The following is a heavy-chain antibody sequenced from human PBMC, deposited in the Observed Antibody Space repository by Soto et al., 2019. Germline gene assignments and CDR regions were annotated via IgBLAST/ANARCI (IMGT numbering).Heavy chain of an antibody. J-gene: IGHJ2*01. D-gene: IGHD4-17*01. CDR3: AKRTVGWYFDL. Sequence: EVQLLESGGGLVQPGGSLRLSCAASGFTFSSYAMNWVRQAPGKGLEWVSVISGSGGSTYYAVAVKGRFTISRDNSKNTLYLQMNSLRAEDTAVYYCAKRTVGWYFDLWRRGTLVTVSS. CDR2: ISGSGGST. V-gene: IGHV3-23*01. CDR1: GFTFSSYA.